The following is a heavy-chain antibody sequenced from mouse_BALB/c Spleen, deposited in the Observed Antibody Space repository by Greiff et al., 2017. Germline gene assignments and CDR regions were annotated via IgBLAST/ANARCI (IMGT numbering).Heavy chain of an antibody. CDR2: IWGDGST. CDR1: GFSLTGYG. D-gene: IGHD2-3*01. J-gene: IGHJ4*01. V-gene: IGHV2-6-7*01. Sequence: VKVVESGPGLVAPSQSLSITCTVSGFSLTGYGVNWVRQPPGKGLEWLGMIWGDGSTDYNSALKSRLSISKDNSKSQVFLKMNSLQTDDTARYYCARAEGYYTYYAMDYWGQGTSVTVSS. CDR3: ARAEGYYTYYAMDY.